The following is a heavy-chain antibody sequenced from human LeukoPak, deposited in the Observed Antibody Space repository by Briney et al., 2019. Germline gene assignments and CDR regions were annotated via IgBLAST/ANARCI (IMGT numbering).Heavy chain of an antibody. CDR3: ARAEKGYYYLWFHP. CDR2: ISSSSSYI. J-gene: IGHJ5*02. V-gene: IGHV3-21*04. CDR1: GFTFSSYS. D-gene: IGHD3-22*01. Sequence: GGSLRLSCAASGFTFSSYSMNWVRQAPGKGLEWVSSISSSSSYIYYADSVKGRFTISRDNAKNSLYLQMNNLRAEDTAIYYCARAEKGYYYLWFHPWGQGTLVTVSS.